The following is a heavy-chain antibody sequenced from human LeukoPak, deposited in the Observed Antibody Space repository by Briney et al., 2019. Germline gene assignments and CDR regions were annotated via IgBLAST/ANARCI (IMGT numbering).Heavy chain of an antibody. J-gene: IGHJ4*02. Sequence: PGGSLRLSCAASGFTFSSYGMHWVRQAPGKGLDWVSVINYSGRDTFYADSVKGRFTISRNNSKNTLYLEMNSLRVEDTAIYYCAKAPAGIRRPLEYWGQGSLVTVSS. CDR2: INYSGRDT. CDR1: GFTFSSYG. CDR3: AKAPAGIRRPLEY. D-gene: IGHD2-2*02. V-gene: IGHV3-23*01.